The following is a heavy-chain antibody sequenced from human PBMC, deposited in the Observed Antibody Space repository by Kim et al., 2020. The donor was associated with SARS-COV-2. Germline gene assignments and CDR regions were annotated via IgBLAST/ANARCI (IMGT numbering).Heavy chain of an antibody. CDR3: ARARQGYV. CDR1: GFTFTTYG. CDR2: IGSSSSTI. Sequence: GGSLRLSCAASGFTFTTYGMNWVRQAPGKGLEWVSFIGSSSSTIYYADSVKGRFTISRDNAKNSLYLQMNGLRDEDTAVYYCARARQGYVWGQGTTVTGS. V-gene: IGHV3-48*02. J-gene: IGHJ6*02.